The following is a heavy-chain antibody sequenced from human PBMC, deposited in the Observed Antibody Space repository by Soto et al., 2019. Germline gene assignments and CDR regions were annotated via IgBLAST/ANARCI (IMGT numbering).Heavy chain of an antibody. CDR1: GGSISSGGYS. J-gene: IGHJ4*02. CDR2: IYHSGST. D-gene: IGHD5-12*01. CDR3: ASEEIVATTFDY. V-gene: IGHV4-30-2*01. Sequence: ASETLSLTCAVSGGSISSGGYSWSWIRQPPGKGLEWIGYIYHSGSTYYNPPLKSRVAISVDRSKNQFSLKLSSVTAADTAVYYCASEEIVATTFDYWGQGTLVTVSS.